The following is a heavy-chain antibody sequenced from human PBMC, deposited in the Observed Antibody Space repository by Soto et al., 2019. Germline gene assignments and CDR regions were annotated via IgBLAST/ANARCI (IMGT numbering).Heavy chain of an antibody. Sequence: VKVSCKASEGTFSSYAIGWVRQAPVQGLEWMGGIIPIFGTANYAQKFQGRVTMTTDTSTSTAYMELRSLRSDDTAVYYCARDWVYCSGGSCYFPYFDYWGQGTLVTVSS. V-gene: IGHV1-69*13. CDR1: EGTFSSYA. CDR3: ARDWVYCSGGSCYFPYFDY. J-gene: IGHJ4*02. D-gene: IGHD2-15*01. CDR2: IIPIFGTA.